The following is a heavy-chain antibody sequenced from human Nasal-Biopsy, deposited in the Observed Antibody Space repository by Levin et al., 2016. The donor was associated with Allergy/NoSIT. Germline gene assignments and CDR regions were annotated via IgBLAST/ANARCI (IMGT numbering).Heavy chain of an antibody. Sequence: SGPTLVKPTQTLTLTCSFSGLSLRNPGVGVGWIRQPPGKALEWLAVIYWDDDKRFSPPLLNRLTITKGASPKQVVLTLANMGPADTATYYCVLRQGLYKPNWYVATWGQGTLVTVSS. CDR1: GLSLRNPGVG. CDR2: IYWDDDK. J-gene: IGHJ1*01. D-gene: IGHD1-1*01. V-gene: IGHV2-5*02. CDR3: VLRQGLYKPNWYVAT.